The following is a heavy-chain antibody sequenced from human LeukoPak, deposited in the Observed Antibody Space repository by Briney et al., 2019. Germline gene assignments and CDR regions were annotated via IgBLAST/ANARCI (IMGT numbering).Heavy chain of an antibody. Sequence: ASVTLSCTSSGYTFTSYYMHWVRQPPGQGHEWMGIINPSGGSTSYAQKFQGRVTMTRDTSTSTVYMELSSLRSEDTAVYYCVWGSYYYGMDVWGQGTTVTVSS. V-gene: IGHV1-46*01. CDR2: INPSGGST. D-gene: IGHD3-16*01. CDR1: GYTFTSYY. J-gene: IGHJ6*02. CDR3: VWGSYYYGMDV.